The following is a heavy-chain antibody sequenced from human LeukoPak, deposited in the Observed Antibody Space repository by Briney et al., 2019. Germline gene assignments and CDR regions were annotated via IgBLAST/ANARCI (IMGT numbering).Heavy chain of an antibody. Sequence: PGGSLRLSCAASGFTFTIFGLNWVRQAPGKVPEWVSYIDARSGITYYADSVEGRFTISRDNAQESVFLKMKSLRADDTAVYYSARTYYFGRGPPGDAFDNWGPGTLVTVSS. D-gene: IGHD3-3*01. V-gene: IGHV3-48*01. CDR1: GFTFTIFG. CDR2: IDARSGIT. J-gene: IGHJ3*02. CDR3: ARTYYFGRGPPGDAFDN.